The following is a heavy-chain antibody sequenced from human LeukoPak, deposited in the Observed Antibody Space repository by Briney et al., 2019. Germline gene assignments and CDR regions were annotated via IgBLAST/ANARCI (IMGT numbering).Heavy chain of an antibody. J-gene: IGHJ6*02. D-gene: IGHD5-24*01. V-gene: IGHV4-59*08. Sequence: SDTLSLTCTVSGGSISSYYWSWIRQPPGKGLEWIGYIYYSGSTNYNPSLKSRVTISVDTSKNQFSLKLSSVTAADTAVYYCARLGIGEMAIMAHYYYYGMDVWGQGTTVTVSS. CDR3: ARLGIGEMAIMAHYYYYGMDV. CDR2: IYYSGST. CDR1: GGSISSYY.